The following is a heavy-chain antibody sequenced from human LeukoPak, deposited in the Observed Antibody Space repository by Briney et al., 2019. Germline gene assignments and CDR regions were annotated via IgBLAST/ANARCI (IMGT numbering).Heavy chain of an antibody. CDR2: ISGSGGST. CDR3: ASSYDSLRYYFDY. V-gene: IGHV3-23*01. D-gene: IGHD3-22*01. CDR1: GFTFSSYA. Sequence: QPGGSLRLSCAASGFTFSSYAMSWVRQAPGKGLEWVSAISGSGGSTYYADSVKGRFTISRDNAKNSLYLQMNSLRAEDTAVYYCASSYDSLRYYFDYWGQGTLVTVSS. J-gene: IGHJ4*02.